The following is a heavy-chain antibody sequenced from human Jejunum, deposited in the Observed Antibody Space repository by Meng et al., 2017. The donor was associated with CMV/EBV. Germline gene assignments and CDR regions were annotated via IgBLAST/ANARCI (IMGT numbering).Heavy chain of an antibody. V-gene: IGHV3-64*02. CDR1: GFIFKNYV. CDR2: ISSNGVKT. J-gene: IGHJ4*02. CDR3: ARDRTISGDAPKY. Sequence: SGFIFKNYVMYWVRRAPGKGLEYISRISSNGVKTYYADSVKGRFTISRDDSESTLYLQMDSLRVEDTAVYYCARDRTISGDAPKYWGQGTLVTVSS. D-gene: IGHD3-3*01.